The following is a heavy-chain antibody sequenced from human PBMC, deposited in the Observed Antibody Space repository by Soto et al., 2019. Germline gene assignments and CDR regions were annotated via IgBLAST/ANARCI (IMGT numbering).Heavy chain of an antibody. CDR1: GGSISSGDYY. V-gene: IGHV4-30-4*01. D-gene: IGHD1-26*01. J-gene: IGHJ4*02. Sequence: QVQLQESGPGLVKPSQTLSLTCTVSGGSISSGDYYWSWIRQPPGKGLEWIGYIYYSGSTYYNPSLNSRVTIPVDTSKIQFSLKLRSVTAADADVYYGARGDGDLGAACYWGQGTMVTVSS. CDR2: IYYSGST. CDR3: ARGDGDLGAACY.